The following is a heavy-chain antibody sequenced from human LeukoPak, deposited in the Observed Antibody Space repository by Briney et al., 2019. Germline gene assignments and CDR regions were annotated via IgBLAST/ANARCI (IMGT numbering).Heavy chain of an antibody. CDR3: ARTTEGGYTYDYFYYYYMDV. D-gene: IGHD5-18*01. CDR1: GYSISSGFY. Sequence: KPSETLSLTCTVSGYSISSGFYWGWIRQPPGKGLEWIGYIYYSGSTNYRSSLKSRVTISVDTSKNQFSLKLSSVTAADTAVYYCARTTEGGYTYDYFYYYYMDVWGKGTTVTISS. J-gene: IGHJ6*03. V-gene: IGHV4-61*01. CDR2: IYYSGST.